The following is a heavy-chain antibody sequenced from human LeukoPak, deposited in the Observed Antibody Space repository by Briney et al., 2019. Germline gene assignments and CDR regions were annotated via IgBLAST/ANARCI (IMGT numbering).Heavy chain of an antibody. CDR3: ARTMVRGVSLEDMDV. V-gene: IGHV1-69*05. J-gene: IGHJ6*03. CDR1: GGTFSSYA. Sequence: SVKVSCKASGGTFSSYAISWVRQALGQGLEWMGRIIPIFGTANYAQKFQGRVTITTDESTSTAYMELSSLRSEDTAVYYCARTMVRGVSLEDMDVWGKGTTVTVSS. D-gene: IGHD3-10*01. CDR2: IIPIFGTA.